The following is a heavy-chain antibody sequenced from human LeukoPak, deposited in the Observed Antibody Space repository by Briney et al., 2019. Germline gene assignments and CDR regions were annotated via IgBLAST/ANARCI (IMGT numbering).Heavy chain of an antibody. J-gene: IGHJ5*02. D-gene: IGHD4-17*01. V-gene: IGHV3-9*01. CDR2: ISWNGGST. CDR3: ARGSPYGDSNWFDP. Sequence: GGSLRLSCAASGFTFDDYAMHWVRQGPGRGLEWVSGISWNGGSTAYADSVKGRFTISRDNAKNSLYLQMISLRAEDTAVYYCARGSPYGDSNWFDPWGQGTLVTVSS. CDR1: GFTFDDYA.